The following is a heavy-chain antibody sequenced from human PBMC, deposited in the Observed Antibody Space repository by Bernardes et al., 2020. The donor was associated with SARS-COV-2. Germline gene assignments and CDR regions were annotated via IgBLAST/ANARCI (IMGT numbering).Heavy chain of an antibody. CDR2: MYSGGST. D-gene: IGHD3-10*01. J-gene: IGHJ6*02. Sequence: GGSLRLSCAASGLTVSDNYMTWVRQAPGKGLEWVGLMYSGGSTYYADSVKGRFTVSRDNSKNTLYLQMNSLRAEDTAIYYCASVMATWDRGLFSNTYYFYGMDVWGQGTTVTVSS. CDR1: GLTVSDNY. CDR3: ASVMATWDRGLFSNTYYFYGMDV. V-gene: IGHV3-66*01.